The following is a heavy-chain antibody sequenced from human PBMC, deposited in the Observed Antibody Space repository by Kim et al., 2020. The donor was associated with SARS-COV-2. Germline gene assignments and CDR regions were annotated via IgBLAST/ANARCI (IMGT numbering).Heavy chain of an antibody. CDR3: AKSFSGSYFGYDY. Sequence: GGSLRLSCAASGFTFTTYGMHWVRQAPGKGLEWVAVISYDGSNTYYADSVKGQFTISRDNSKNTLYLQMNSLRIEDTAVYYCAKSFSGSYFGYDYWGQGTLVTVSS. V-gene: IGHV3-30*18. CDR1: GFTFTTYG. CDR2: ISYDGSNT. J-gene: IGHJ4*02. D-gene: IGHD1-26*01.